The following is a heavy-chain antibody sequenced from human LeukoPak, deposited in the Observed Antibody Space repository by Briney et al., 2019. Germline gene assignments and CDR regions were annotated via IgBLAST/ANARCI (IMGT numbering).Heavy chain of an antibody. CDR3: ARGDFDY. CDR2: ISFSGGST. J-gene: IGHJ4*02. Sequence: SGGSLRLSCAASGFPFSTYAMGWVRQAPGKGLEWVSAISFSGGSTYYADSVKGRFTISRDSSKNTVFLQMNSLRAEDTAVYYCARGDFDYWGQGTLVTVSS. V-gene: IGHV3-23*01. CDR1: GFPFSTYA.